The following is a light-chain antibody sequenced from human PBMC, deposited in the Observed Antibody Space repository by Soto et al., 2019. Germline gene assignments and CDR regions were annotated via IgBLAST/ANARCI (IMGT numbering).Light chain of an antibody. CDR1: QSISSY. CDR3: QQSCSTQYI. CDR2: AAS. V-gene: IGKV1-39*01. J-gene: IGKJ2*01. Sequence: DIQMTQSPSSLSASVGDRVTITCRASQSISSYLNWYQQKPGKAPKLLIYAASSLQSGVPSRFSGSGSGTDFTLTISSLQPEDFATYYCQQSCSTQYICGQWTKVDIK.